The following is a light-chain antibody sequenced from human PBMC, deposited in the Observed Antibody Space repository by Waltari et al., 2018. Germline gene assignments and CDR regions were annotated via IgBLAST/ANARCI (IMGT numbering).Light chain of an antibody. Sequence: DIQLTQSPSFLSASVGDRVTITCRASQGISSYLAWYQQKPGKAPKTLIFGASTLQSGVPSRFSGSGSGTEFTLTISSLQPEDFATYYCQQLNSYPRTFGQGTKLEIK. CDR2: GAS. CDR3: QQLNSYPRT. CDR1: QGISSY. J-gene: IGKJ2*01. V-gene: IGKV1-9*01.